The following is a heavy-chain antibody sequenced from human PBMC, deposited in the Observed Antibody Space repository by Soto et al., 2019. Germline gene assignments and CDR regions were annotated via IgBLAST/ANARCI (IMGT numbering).Heavy chain of an antibody. CDR2: FDPEDGET. CDR1: GYTLTELS. J-gene: IGHJ4*02. D-gene: IGHD2-21*02. V-gene: IGHV1-24*01. Sequence: ASVKVSCKVSGYTLTELSMHWVRQAPGKGLEWMGGFDPEDGETIYAQKFQGRVTMTEDTSTDTAYMELSSLRSEDMAVYYCATFSSGGDYCDEHWCQGTLLTISS. CDR3: ATFSSGGDYCDEH.